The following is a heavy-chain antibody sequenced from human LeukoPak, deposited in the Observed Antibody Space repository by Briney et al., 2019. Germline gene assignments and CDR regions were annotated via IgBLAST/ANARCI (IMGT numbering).Heavy chain of an antibody. CDR2: MWSDGDNR. D-gene: IGHD2-15*01. Sequence: GGSLRLSCAASGFTFGTYAMHWVRQAPGKGLEWVAVMWSDGDNRYYADSVKGRFTISRDNSKNTLYLEMNSLRAEDTAVYYCVRDRCSGGSCRLFDYWGQGAPVTVSS. CDR1: GFTFGTYA. CDR3: VRDRCSGGSCRLFDY. V-gene: IGHV3-33*01. J-gene: IGHJ4*02.